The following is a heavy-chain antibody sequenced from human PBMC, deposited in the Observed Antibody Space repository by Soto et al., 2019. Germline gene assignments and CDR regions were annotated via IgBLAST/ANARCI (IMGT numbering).Heavy chain of an antibody. CDR3: ARGAEYQLLAYFDY. V-gene: IGHV4-34*01. D-gene: IGHD2-2*01. CDR2: INHSGST. Sequence: SETLSLTCAVYGGSFGGYYWSWIRQPPGKGLEWIGEINHSGSTNYNPSLKSRVTISVDTSKNQFSLKLSSVTAADTAVYYCARGAEYQLLAYFDYWGQGTLVTVSS. J-gene: IGHJ4*02. CDR1: GGSFGGYY.